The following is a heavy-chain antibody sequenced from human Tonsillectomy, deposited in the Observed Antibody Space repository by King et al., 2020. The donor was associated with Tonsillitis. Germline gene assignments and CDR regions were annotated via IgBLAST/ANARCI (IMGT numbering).Heavy chain of an antibody. CDR2: IGSSGRAI. Sequence: LVESGGGLVQPGGSLRLSCAASGFTFSSYEMNWVRQAPGKGLEWVSYIGSSGRAIYYADFVKGRFTISRDNAKNSLYLQMNSLRAEDTAVYYCARDSGYTIFDYWGQGTLVTVSS. V-gene: IGHV3-48*03. J-gene: IGHJ4*02. D-gene: IGHD5-12*01. CDR3: ARDSGYTIFDY. CDR1: GFTFSSYE.